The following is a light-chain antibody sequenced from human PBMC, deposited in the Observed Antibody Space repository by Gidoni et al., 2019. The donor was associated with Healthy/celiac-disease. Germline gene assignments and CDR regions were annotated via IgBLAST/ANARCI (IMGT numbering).Light chain of an antibody. Sequence: EIVLTQSPATLSFSPGERATITCRASQSVRSYLAWYQQKPGQAPRLLIYDASNRATGIPARFSGSGSGTDFTLTISSLEPEDFAVYYCQQRSNWPRLTFGGGTKVEIK. CDR1: QSVRSY. V-gene: IGKV3-11*01. J-gene: IGKJ4*01. CDR2: DAS. CDR3: QQRSNWPRLT.